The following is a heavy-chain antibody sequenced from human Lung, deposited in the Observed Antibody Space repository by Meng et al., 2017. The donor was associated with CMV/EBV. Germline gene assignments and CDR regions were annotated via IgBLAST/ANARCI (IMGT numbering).Heavy chain of an antibody. Sequence: FTCAVYGGSFSGYYWSWIRQPPGKGLEWIGEINHSGSTNYNPSLKSRVTISVDTSKNQFSLKLSSVTAADTAVYYCARAGYSYGSVWGQGTLVTVSS. D-gene: IGHD5-18*01. CDR1: GGSFSGYY. CDR3: ARAGYSYGSV. V-gene: IGHV4-34*01. CDR2: INHSGST. J-gene: IGHJ4*02.